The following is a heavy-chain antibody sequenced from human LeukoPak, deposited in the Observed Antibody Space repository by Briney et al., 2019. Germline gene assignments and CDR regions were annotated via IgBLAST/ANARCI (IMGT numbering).Heavy chain of an antibody. J-gene: IGHJ4*02. D-gene: IGHD3-3*01. CDR3: ARDRYDFSD. V-gene: IGHV3-33*01. CDR2: IWYDGSNK. CDR1: GYSFGSYG. Sequence: GGSLRLSCAASGYSFGSYGMHWVRQAPGKGLEWVALIWYDGSNKYYADSVRGRFTISRDNSKNTLHLQMNSLRAEDTAVYYCARDRYDFSDWGQGTLVTVSS.